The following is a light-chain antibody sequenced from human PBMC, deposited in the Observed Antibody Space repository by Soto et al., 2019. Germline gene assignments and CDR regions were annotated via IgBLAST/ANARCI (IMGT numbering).Light chain of an antibody. J-gene: IGKJ1*01. CDR1: QSISGW. Sequence: DIQMTQSPSTLSAFVGDRVTISCRASQSISGWLAWYQQKPGKAPKLLIYKATSLETGVPSRFSGSGSGTEFTLTISSLQPDDSATYYCQQYSTKSWTFGPGTKPEIK. V-gene: IGKV1-5*03. CDR2: KAT. CDR3: QQYSTKSWT.